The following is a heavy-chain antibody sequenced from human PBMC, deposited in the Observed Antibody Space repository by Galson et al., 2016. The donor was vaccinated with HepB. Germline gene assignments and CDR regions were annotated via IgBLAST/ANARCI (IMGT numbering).Heavy chain of an antibody. CDR1: GYTFTTYW. J-gene: IGHJ4*02. Sequence: QSGAEVKKPGESLKISCKGSGYTFTTYWIGWVRQMPGKGLEWMGIIYPSDSDTRHSPSFQGQVTISADKSVNTSYLQWSSRKASDTAIYYCAIRSRRGGSYYFDDWGQGTLITVSS. CDR3: AIRSRRGGSYYFDD. D-gene: IGHD6-13*01. CDR2: IYPSDSDT. V-gene: IGHV5-51*01.